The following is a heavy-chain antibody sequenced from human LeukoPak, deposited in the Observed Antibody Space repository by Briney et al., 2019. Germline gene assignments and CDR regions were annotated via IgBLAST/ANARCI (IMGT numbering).Heavy chain of an antibody. CDR1: GGSISSSNW. V-gene: IGHV4-4*02. CDR2: IYHSGST. Sequence: PSETLSLTCAVSGGSISSSNWWSWVRQPPGKGLEWIGEIYHSGSTNYNPSLKSRVTISVDKSKNQFSLKLSSVTAADTAVYYCASMRRCTNGVCYKGPSTLYYYYGMDVWGQGTTVTVSS. D-gene: IGHD2-8*01. J-gene: IGHJ6*02. CDR3: ASMRRCTNGVCYKGPSTLYYYYGMDV.